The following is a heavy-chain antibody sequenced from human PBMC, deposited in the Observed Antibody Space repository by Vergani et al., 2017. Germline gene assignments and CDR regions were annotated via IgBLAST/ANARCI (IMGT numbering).Heavy chain of an antibody. V-gene: IGHV3-30-3*01. CDR2: ISYDGSNK. CDR1: GFTFSSYA. Sequence: QVQLVESGGGVVQPVRSLRLSCAASGFTFSSYAMHWVCQAPGKGLEWVAVISYDGSNKYYADSVKGRFTISRDNSKNTLYLQMNSLRAEDTAVYYGAREIITMVRGRDNKAFDYWGQGTLVTVSS. CDR3: AREIITMVRGRDNKAFDY. J-gene: IGHJ4*02. D-gene: IGHD3-10*01.